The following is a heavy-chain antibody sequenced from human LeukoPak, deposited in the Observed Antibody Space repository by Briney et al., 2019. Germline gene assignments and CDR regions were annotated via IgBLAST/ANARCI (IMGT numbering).Heavy chain of an antibody. V-gene: IGHV3-21*01. D-gene: IGHD2-15*01. CDR2: ISSSSSYI. Sequence: GGSLRLSCAASGSTFSSYNMNWVRQAPGKGLEWVSSISSSSSYIYYADSVKGRFTISRDNAKNSLYLQMNSLRAEDTAVYYCARDLAVVGATRGYWGQGTLVTVSS. J-gene: IGHJ4*02. CDR1: GSTFSSYN. CDR3: ARDLAVVGATRGY.